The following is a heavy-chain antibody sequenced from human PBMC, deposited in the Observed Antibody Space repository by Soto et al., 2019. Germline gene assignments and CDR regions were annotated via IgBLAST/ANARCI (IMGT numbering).Heavy chain of an antibody. Sequence: GGSLRLSCAASGFTFSTYGMHWVRQAPGKGLEWVAVIWYDVSNKYYADSVKGRFTISRDNSKNTLYLQMSSLRAEDTAVYYCARDRGRYSYGYVDYWGQGTLVTVSS. V-gene: IGHV3-33*01. CDR1: GFTFSTYG. D-gene: IGHD5-18*01. CDR3: ARDRGRYSYGYVDY. J-gene: IGHJ4*02. CDR2: IWYDVSNK.